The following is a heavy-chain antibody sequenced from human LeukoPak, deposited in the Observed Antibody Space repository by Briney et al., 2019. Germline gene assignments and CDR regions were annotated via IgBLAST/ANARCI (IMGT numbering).Heavy chain of an antibody. J-gene: IGHJ6*02. CDR2: MYGGGST. V-gene: IGHV3-66*01. D-gene: IGHD6-25*01. CDR1: GFIVSNNY. Sequence: PGGSLRLSCAASGFIVSNNYMSWVRQAPGKGLEWDSVMYGGGSTYYADSVKGRFTISRDSPTNMVFLEMNSLRAEDTAVYYCAKGHGAYSSVPYRYFGMDVWGQGTTVAVSS. CDR3: AKGHGAYSSVPYRYFGMDV.